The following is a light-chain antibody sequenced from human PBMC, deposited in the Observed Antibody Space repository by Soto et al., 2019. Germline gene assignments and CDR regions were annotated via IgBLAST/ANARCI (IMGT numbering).Light chain of an antibody. CDR2: EVS. J-gene: IGLJ1*01. CDR1: SSDVGGYNY. CDR3: SSYTSTSPDV. V-gene: IGLV2-14*01. Sequence: QSALTQPASVSGSPGQSITISCTGTSSDVGGYNYVSWYQQHPGKVPKLMIYEVSNRPSGVSNRFSGSKSGNTASLTISGLQAEDEADYYCSSYTSTSPDVFGTGTKVTVL.